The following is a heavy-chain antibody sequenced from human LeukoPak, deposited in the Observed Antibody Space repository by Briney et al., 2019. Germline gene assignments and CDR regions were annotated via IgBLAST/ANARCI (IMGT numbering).Heavy chain of an antibody. Sequence: SQTLSLTCSVSGGSISTGSYYWSWIRQPAGKGLEWIGRIFADGSTDYNPSLKSRVTMSVDTSKNQFSLKLSSVTAADTAVYFCVRAPQWVQSGRDLFYFDYWGQGTLVTVSS. CDR1: GGSISTGSYY. CDR3: VRAPQWVQSGRDLFYFDY. J-gene: IGHJ4*02. D-gene: IGHD3-3*01. CDR2: IFADGST. V-gene: IGHV4-61*02.